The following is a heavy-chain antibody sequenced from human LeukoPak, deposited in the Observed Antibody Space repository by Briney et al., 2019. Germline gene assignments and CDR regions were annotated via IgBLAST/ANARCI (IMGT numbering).Heavy chain of an antibody. J-gene: IGHJ4*02. CDR3: ARGDYDFWSGYAGH. V-gene: IGHV3-21*06. Sequence: GGSLRLSCVASEFIFSSYSMNWVRQAPGKGLEWVSSISSSSSNIYYADSVKGRFIISRDNAKNSLYLQMNSLRAEDTAIYYCARGDYDFWSGYAGHWGQGTLVTVS. CDR2: ISSSSSNI. D-gene: IGHD3-3*01. CDR1: EFIFSSYS.